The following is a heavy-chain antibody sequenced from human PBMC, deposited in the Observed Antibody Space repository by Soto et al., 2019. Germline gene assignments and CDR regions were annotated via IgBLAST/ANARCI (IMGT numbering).Heavy chain of an antibody. J-gene: IGHJ4*02. Sequence: PSETLSLTCTVSGGSISSYYWSWIRQPPGKGLEWIGYIYYSGSTNYNPSLKSRVTISVDTSKNQFSLKLSSVTAADTAVYYCARGDTVTTSIDYWGQGTLVTVSS. V-gene: IGHV4-59*12. D-gene: IGHD4-17*01. CDR3: ARGDTVTTSIDY. CDR2: IYYSGST. CDR1: GGSISSYY.